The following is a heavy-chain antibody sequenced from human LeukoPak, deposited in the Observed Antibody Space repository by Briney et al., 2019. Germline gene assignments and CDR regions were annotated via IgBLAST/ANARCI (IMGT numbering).Heavy chain of an antibody. Sequence: GGSLRLSCAAPGFTFSSYWMHWVRHAPGKGLVWVSRINSDGSSTSYADSVKGRFTISRDNAKNTLYLQMNSLRAEDTAVYYCVREGSGELYFQHWGQGTLVTVSS. V-gene: IGHV3-74*01. CDR1: GFTFSSYW. D-gene: IGHD1-26*01. CDR3: VREGSGELYFQH. J-gene: IGHJ1*01. CDR2: INSDGSST.